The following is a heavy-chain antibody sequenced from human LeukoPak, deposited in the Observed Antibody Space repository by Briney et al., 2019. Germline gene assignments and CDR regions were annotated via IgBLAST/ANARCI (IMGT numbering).Heavy chain of an antibody. CDR3: ARCLGYCSGGSCLSLYYYYGMDV. Sequence: PGGSLRLSCAASGFTFSNYWMNWVRQAPGKGLEWVSSISSSSSYIYYADSVKGRFTISRDNAKNSLYLQMNSLRAEDTAVYYCARCLGYCSGGSCLSLYYYYGMDVWGQGTTVTVSS. D-gene: IGHD2-15*01. CDR1: GFTFSNYW. V-gene: IGHV3-21*01. J-gene: IGHJ6*02. CDR2: ISSSSSYI.